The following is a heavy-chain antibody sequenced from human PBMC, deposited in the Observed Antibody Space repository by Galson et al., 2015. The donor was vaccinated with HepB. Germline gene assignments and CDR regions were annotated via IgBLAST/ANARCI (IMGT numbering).Heavy chain of an antibody. Sequence: SVKVSCKASGYTFTTYTISWVRRAPGQGLEWMGWISAYNGNTNYAQKFQGRVTMTTDTSTSTAYMELRSLRSDDTAVYYCAGEGWELSYFDYWGQGSLVTVSS. CDR2: ISAYNGNT. CDR1: GYTFTTYT. D-gene: IGHD1-26*01. CDR3: AGEGWELSYFDY. V-gene: IGHV1-18*01. J-gene: IGHJ4*02.